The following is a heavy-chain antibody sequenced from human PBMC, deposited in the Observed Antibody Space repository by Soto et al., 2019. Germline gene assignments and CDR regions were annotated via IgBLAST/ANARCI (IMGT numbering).Heavy chain of an antibody. CDR2: MFHSGRT. V-gene: IGHV4-30-2*01. J-gene: IGHJ5*02. CDR1: GGSISSSTYS. D-gene: IGHD2-2*01. CDR3: ARGYCDSSTCSRYNWFDP. Sequence: SETLSLTCAVSGGSISSSTYSWSWIRQPPGQALEWIGHMFHSGRTYYNPSLESRVTISLDRSKNQFSLKLSSVTAADTPVYYCARGYCDSSTCSRYNWFDPWGQGTLVTVSS.